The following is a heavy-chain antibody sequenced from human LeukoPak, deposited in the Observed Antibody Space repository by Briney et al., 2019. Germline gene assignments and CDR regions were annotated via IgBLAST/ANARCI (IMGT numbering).Heavy chain of an antibody. CDR3: ARGRLYCSSTSCNSFFDP. CDR1: GGSFSGYY. J-gene: IGHJ5*02. V-gene: IGHV4-34*01. Sequence: SETLSLTCAVYGGSFSGYYWSWIRQPPGKGLEWIGEINHSGSTNYNPSLKSRVTISVDTPKNQFSLKLSSVTAADTAVYYCARGRLYCSSTSCNSFFDPWGQGTLVTVSS. D-gene: IGHD2-2*01. CDR2: INHSGST.